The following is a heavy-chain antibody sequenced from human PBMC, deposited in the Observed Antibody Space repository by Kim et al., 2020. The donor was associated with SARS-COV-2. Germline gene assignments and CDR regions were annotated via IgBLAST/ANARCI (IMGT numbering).Heavy chain of an antibody. V-gene: IGHV1-46*01. D-gene: IGHD4-17*01. CDR2: INPSGGST. Sequence: ASVKVSCKASGYTFTSYYMHWVRQAPGQGLEWMGIINPSGGSTSYAQKFQGRVTMTRDTSTSTVYMELSSLRSEDTAVYYCAMTTVTTFSLWYFDLWGRGTLVTVSS. J-gene: IGHJ2*01. CDR1: GYTFTSYY. CDR3: AMTTVTTFSLWYFDL.